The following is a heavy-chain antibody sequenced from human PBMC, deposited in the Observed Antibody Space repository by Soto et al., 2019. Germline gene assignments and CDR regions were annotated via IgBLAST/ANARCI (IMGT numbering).Heavy chain of an antibody. Sequence: SETLSLTCTVSGGSISSSSFHWGWIPQPPGKGLEWIGSIYYSGSTYYSPSLKSRVTISVDTSKNQFSLKLSSVTAADTAVYYCARRERAAGTDWWFDPWGQGTLV. CDR3: ARRERAAGTDWWFDP. V-gene: IGHV4-39*01. CDR2: IYYSGST. CDR1: GGSISSSSFH. J-gene: IGHJ5*02. D-gene: IGHD6-13*01.